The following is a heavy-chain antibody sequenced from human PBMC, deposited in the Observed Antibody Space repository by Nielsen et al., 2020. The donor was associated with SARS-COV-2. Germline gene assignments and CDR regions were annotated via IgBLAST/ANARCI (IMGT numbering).Heavy chain of an antibody. CDR3: TKEGSLGYFVS. CDR1: GFTFSDYA. V-gene: IGHV3-23*01. CDR2: IKTSGGST. J-gene: IGHJ4*02. D-gene: IGHD3-10*01. Sequence: GESLKISCAASGFTFSDYAMAWVRQAPGKGLEWVSVIKTSGGSTYYADSVKGRCTTSRDNSKNTLYLQMNSLRVEDTAVYYCTKEGSLGYFVSWGPGTLVTVSS.